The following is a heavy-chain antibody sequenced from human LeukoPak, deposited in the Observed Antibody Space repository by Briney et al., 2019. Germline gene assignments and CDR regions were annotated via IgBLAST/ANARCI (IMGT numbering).Heavy chain of an antibody. J-gene: IGHJ3*02. Sequence: TPSETLSLTCTVSGGSISRSSYYWSWIRQPPGKGLEWIGYIYYSGSTNYNPSLKSRVTISVDTSKNQFSLKLSSVTAADTAVYYCARHGGSMHGTTGAFDIWGQGTMVTVSS. CDR1: GGSISRSSYY. D-gene: IGHD1-7*01. V-gene: IGHV4-61*05. CDR2: IYYSGST. CDR3: ARHGGSMHGTTGAFDI.